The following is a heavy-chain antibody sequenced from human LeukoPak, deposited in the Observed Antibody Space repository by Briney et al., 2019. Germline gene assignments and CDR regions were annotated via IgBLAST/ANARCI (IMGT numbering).Heavy chain of an antibody. D-gene: IGHD3-10*01. Sequence: GGSLRLSCVASGFPFSSYWMTWVRQAPGKGLEWVANIKQDGSKKSYVDSVKGRFTISRDNAKNSLYLQMNSLRAEDTAVYYCARDPMVRGVIISYYYYYGMDVWGQGTTVTVSS. CDR1: GFPFSSYW. CDR3: ARDPMVRGVIISYYYYYGMDV. V-gene: IGHV3-7*03. CDR2: IKQDGSKK. J-gene: IGHJ6*02.